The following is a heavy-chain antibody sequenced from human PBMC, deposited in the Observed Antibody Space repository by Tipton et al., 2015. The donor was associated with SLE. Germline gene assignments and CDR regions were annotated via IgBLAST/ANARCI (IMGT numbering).Heavy chain of an antibody. V-gene: IGHV4-59*08. D-gene: IGHD7-27*01. CDR2: IYYSGST. Sequence: TLSLTCTVSGGSISSHYWSWIRQPPGKGLEWIGYIYYSGSTNYNPSLKSRVTISVDTSKNQFSLKLSSVTAADTAVYYCARAWGTGDRYYGMDVWGQGTTVTVSS. CDR3: ARAWGTGDRYYGMDV. J-gene: IGHJ6*02. CDR1: GGSISSHY.